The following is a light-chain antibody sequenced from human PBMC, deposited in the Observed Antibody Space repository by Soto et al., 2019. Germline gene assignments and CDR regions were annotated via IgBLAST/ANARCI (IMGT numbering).Light chain of an antibody. J-gene: IGKJ1*01. V-gene: IGKV3-15*01. Sequence: EIVMTQSPATLSVSPGVRATLSCRASQSVSSNLAWYQQKPGQAPRLLIYGASTRATGIPARFSGSGSGTDFTLTISSLQSEDFAVYYCQQYNNWPPRMLGQGTEVEIK. CDR3: QQYNNWPPRM. CDR1: QSVSSN. CDR2: GAS.